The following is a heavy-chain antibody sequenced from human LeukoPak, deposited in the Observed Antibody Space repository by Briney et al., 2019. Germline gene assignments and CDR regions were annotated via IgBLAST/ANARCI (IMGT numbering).Heavy chain of an antibody. CDR3: AREAEGTVAFDI. Sequence: SETLSLTCTVSGGSISSYYWSWIRQPPGKGLEWIGYIYYSGSTNYNPSLKSRVTISVDTSKNQFSLKLSSVTAADTAVYYYAREAEGTVAFDIWGQGTMVTVSS. CDR2: IYYSGST. D-gene: IGHD1-1*01. V-gene: IGHV4-59*01. J-gene: IGHJ3*02. CDR1: GGSISSYY.